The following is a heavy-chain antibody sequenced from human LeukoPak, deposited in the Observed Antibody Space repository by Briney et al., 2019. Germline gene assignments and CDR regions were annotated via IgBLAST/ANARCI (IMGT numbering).Heavy chain of an antibody. J-gene: IGHJ4*02. Sequence: SETLSLTCNASGGSISSYYWSWIRQPPGKGLEWIAYISDIGSINYNPSLKSRVTISLDTSKNQFSLKLSSVTAADTAVYYCARVRGGLAKRYFDYWGQGTMVTVSS. CDR2: ISDIGSI. D-gene: IGHD3-10*01. CDR3: ARVRGGLAKRYFDY. CDR1: GGSISSYY. V-gene: IGHV4-59*12.